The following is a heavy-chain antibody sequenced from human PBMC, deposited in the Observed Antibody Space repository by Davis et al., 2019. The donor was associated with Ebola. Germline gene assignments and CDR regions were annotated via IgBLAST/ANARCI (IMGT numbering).Heavy chain of an antibody. CDR1: GYTFTSYG. J-gene: IGHJ4*02. V-gene: IGHV1-8*02. Sequence: ASVKVSCKASGYTFTSYGISWVRQAPGQGLEWMGWMDPNSGYARYVQKFQGRVTMTRDTSIDTAYLELNNLRSDDTAVYYCTRGPTGVIDYWGQGSLVTVSS. D-gene: IGHD3-10*01. CDR2: MDPNSGYA. CDR3: TRGPTGVIDY.